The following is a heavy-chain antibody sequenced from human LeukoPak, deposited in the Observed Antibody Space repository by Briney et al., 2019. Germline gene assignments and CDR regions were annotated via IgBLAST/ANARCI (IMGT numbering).Heavy chain of an antibody. Sequence: GGSLRLSCAASGFTFSSYEMNWVRQAPGKGLEWVSAISGSGGSAYYADSVKGRFTISRDNSKNTLYLQMNSLRAEDTAVYYCAKWSVVAATDDYWGQGTLVTVSS. D-gene: IGHD2-15*01. CDR2: ISGSGGSA. CDR1: GFTFSSYE. J-gene: IGHJ4*02. CDR3: AKWSVVAATDDY. V-gene: IGHV3-23*01.